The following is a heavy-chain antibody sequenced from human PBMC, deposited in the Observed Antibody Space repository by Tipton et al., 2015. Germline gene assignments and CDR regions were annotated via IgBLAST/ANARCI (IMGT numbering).Heavy chain of an antibody. J-gene: IGHJ6*02. CDR1: GGAFSGYY. D-gene: IGHD3-10*01. CDR3: ARKKRWDYYGSGSYLGPYYYYYGMDV. Sequence: TLSLTCAVYGGAFSGYYWSWIRQPPGKGLEWIGEINHSGSTNYNPSLKSRVTISIDTSKNQFSVRLSSVTAADTAVYYCARKKRWDYYGSGSYLGPYYYYYGMDVWGQGTTVTVSS. CDR2: INHSGST. V-gene: IGHV4-34*01.